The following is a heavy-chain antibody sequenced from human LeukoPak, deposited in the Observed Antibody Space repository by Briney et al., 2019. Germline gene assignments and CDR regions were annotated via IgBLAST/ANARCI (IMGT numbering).Heavy chain of an antibody. V-gene: IGHV4-39*07. Sequence: PSETLSLTCTVSGGSISSSSYYWSWIRQPPGKGLEWIGEINHSGSTNYNPSLKSRVTISVDTSKNQFSLKLSSVTAADTAVYYCAGNCSSTSCDSRNWFDPWGQGTLVTVSS. CDR1: GGSISSSSYY. CDR3: AGNCSSTSCDSRNWFDP. J-gene: IGHJ5*02. CDR2: INHSGST. D-gene: IGHD2-2*02.